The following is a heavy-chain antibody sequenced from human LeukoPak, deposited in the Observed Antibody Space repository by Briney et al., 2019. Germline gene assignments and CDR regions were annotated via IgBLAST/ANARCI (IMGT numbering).Heavy chain of an antibody. CDR2: ITWDGDST. Sequence: GGSLRLSCAASGFTFDDYAMHWVRQAPGKGLEWGSLITWDGDSTYYADSVKGRFTISRDNSKNYLYLQMNSLRAEDTALYYCAKGTSSWHEFDSWGQGTLVTVSS. J-gene: IGHJ4*02. D-gene: IGHD6-13*01. V-gene: IGHV3-43D*03. CDR3: AKGTSSWHEFDS. CDR1: GFTFDDYA.